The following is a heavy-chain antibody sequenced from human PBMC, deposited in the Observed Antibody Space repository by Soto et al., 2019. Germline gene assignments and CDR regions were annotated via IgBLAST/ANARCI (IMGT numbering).Heavy chain of an antibody. CDR2: IYNSGST. Sequence: PSETLSLTCTVSGGSISSYYWSWIRQPPGKGLEWIGYIYNSGSTNYNPSLKSRVTISVDTSKNQFSLKLSSVTAADTAVYYCAYGDSRMPFHSWGQGTRATV. V-gene: IGHV4-59*01. J-gene: IGHJ4*02. CDR1: GGSISSYY. D-gene: IGHD4-17*01. CDR3: AYGDSRMPFHS.